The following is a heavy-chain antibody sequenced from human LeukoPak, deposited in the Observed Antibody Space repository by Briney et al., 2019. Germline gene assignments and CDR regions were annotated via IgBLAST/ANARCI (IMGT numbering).Heavy chain of an antibody. CDR1: GFTFSSYS. V-gene: IGHV3-21*04. CDR3: AKGYDFWSGYHFDN. Sequence: PGGSLRLSCAASGFTFSSYSMNWVRQAPGKGLEWVSSISSSSTYIYYADSVKGRFTISRDNSKNTLYLQMNSLRAEDTAVYYCAKGYDFWSGYHFDNWGQGTLVTVSS. D-gene: IGHD3-3*01. J-gene: IGHJ4*02. CDR2: ISSSSTYI.